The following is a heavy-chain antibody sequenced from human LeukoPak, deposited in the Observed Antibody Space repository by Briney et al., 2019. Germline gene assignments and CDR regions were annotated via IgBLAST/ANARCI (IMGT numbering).Heavy chain of an antibody. CDR1: GGSITSDDYH. CDR3: ARVFGGPVSRRFDP. CDR2: IYTSGSS. V-gene: IGHV4-61*02. D-gene: IGHD4-23*01. Sequence: SETLSLTCTVSGGSITSDDYHWSWIQQPAGKGVEWIGRIYTSGSSNYNPSLKSRVTISVDTSKNHFSLKLSSVTAADTAVYYCARVFGGPVSRRFDPWGQGTLVTVSS. J-gene: IGHJ5*02.